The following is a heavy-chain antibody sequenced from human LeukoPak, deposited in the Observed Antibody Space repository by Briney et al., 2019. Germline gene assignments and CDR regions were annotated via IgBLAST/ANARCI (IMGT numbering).Heavy chain of an antibody. CDR2: ISWNSGSI. CDR3: AELGITMIGGV. J-gene: IGHJ6*04. V-gene: IGHV3-9*01. CDR1: GFTFDDYA. D-gene: IGHD3-10*02. Sequence: PGGSLRLSCADSGFTFDDYAMHWVRQAPGKGLEWVSGISWNSGSIGYADSVKGRFTISRDNAKNSLYLQMNSLRAEDTAVYYCAELGITMIGGVWGKGTTVTISS.